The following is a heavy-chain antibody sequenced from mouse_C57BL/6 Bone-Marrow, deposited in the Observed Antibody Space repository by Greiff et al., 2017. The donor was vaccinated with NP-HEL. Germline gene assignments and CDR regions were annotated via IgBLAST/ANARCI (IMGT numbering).Heavy chain of an antibody. D-gene: IGHD2-12*01. Sequence: QVQLKQSGAELAKPGASVKLSCKASGYTFTSYWMHWVKQRPGQGLEWIGYINPSSGYTKYNQKFKDKATLTADKSSSTAYMQLSSLTYEDSAVYYCARSLLYQGDYFDYWGQGTTLTVSS. CDR2: INPSSGYT. CDR1: GYTFTSYW. CDR3: ARSLLYQGDYFDY. V-gene: IGHV1-7*01. J-gene: IGHJ2*01.